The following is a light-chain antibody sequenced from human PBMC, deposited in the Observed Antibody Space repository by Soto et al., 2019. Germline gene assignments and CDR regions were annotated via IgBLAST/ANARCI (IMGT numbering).Light chain of an antibody. CDR1: SSNIGNNY. CDR2: ETN. J-gene: IGLJ1*01. V-gene: IGLV1-51*02. CDR3: ETWDTSLSAGRV. Sequence: QSVLTQPPSVSAAPGQTVTVSCSGSSSNIGNNYVSWYQHLPGAAPKLLIYETNRRPAGIPDRFSGSKSGTPATLAITGLQTADEADYYCETWDTSLSAGRVFGPGTKVTVL.